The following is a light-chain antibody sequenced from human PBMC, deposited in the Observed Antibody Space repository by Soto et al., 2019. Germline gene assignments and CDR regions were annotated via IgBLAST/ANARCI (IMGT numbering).Light chain of an antibody. J-gene: IGKJ1*01. Sequence: EIVLTQSPATQPGSPGERVTLSCRARQRVSSRLAWYHQKPGQSPRLLIYGASTRATGIPARFSGSGSGTEFTLTISSLQSEDFGLYYCHQYNNFWTFGQGTKVDIK. CDR2: GAS. CDR3: HQYNNFWT. V-gene: IGKV3-15*01. CDR1: QRVSSR.